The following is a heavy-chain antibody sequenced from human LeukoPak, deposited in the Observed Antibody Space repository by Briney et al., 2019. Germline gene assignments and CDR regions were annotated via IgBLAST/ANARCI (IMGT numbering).Heavy chain of an antibody. CDR2: ISYDGSNK. D-gene: IGHD6-19*01. V-gene: IGHV3-30*04. J-gene: IGHJ4*02. Sequence: GGSLRLSCAASGFTFSSYAMHWVRQAPGKGLEWVAVISYDGSNKYYADSVKGRFTISRDNSKNTLYLQMNSLRAKDTAVYYCARGIAVVHFDYWGQGTLVTVSS. CDR3: ARGIAVVHFDY. CDR1: GFTFSSYA.